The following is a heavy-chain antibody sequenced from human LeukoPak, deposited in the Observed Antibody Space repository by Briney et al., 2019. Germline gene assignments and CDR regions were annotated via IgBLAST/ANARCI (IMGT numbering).Heavy chain of an antibody. CDR1: GFTFSSYG. CDR3: ARTYYDFWSGYLTDY. D-gene: IGHD3-3*01. J-gene: IGHJ4*02. Sequence: GGSLRLSCAASGFTFSSYGMHWVRQAPGKGLEWVAVIWYDGSNKYYADSVKGRFTISRDSSKNTLYLQMNSLRAEDTAVYYCARTYYDFWSGYLTDYWGQGTLVTVSS. CDR2: IWYDGSNK. V-gene: IGHV3-33*01.